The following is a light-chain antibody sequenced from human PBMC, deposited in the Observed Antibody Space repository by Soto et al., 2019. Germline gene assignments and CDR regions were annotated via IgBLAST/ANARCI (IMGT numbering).Light chain of an antibody. Sequence: QSALAQPASVSGSPGQSITISCTGTRYDVGTYNYVSWYQHHPGQAPKLIIYDVGSRPSVVSHRFSGSKSGITASLAISGLQAEYGADYYCTSSSSYHPRFYVVGTGTKLTVL. V-gene: IGLV2-14*03. CDR1: RYDVGTYNY. J-gene: IGLJ1*01. CDR3: TSSSSYHPRFYV. CDR2: DVG.